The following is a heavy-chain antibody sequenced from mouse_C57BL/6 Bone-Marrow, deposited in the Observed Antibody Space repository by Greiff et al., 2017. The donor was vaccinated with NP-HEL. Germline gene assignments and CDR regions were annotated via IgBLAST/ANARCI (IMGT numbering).Heavy chain of an antibody. CDR1: GYTFTSYW. CDR2: IDPSDSET. D-gene: IGHD1-1*01. V-gene: IGHV1-52*01. CDR3: ARFFYYYGSSPYWYFDV. Sequence: QVQLQQPGAELVRPGSSVKLSCKASGYTFTSYWMHWVKHRPIQGLEWIGNIDPSDSETHYNQKFKDKATLTVDKSSSTAYMQLSSLTSEDSAVYYCARFFYYYGSSPYWYFDVWGTGTTVTVSS. J-gene: IGHJ1*03.